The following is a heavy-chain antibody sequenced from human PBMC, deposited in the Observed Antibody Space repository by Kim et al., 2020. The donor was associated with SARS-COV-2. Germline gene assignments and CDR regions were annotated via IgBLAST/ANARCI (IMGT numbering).Heavy chain of an antibody. V-gene: IGHV3-23*01. CDR2: ICERDSNT. CDR1: GFTFNSLA. D-gene: IGHD3-16*01. Sequence: GGSLRLSCAASGFTFNSLAINWVRQAPGQGLGLGSRICERDSNTYYSYPVTGRCTISRLNSTGNLYLQIKTLRPANTAVYYCSQYGDALLYCLDSRGHGT. CDR3: SQYGDALLYCLDS. J-gene: IGHJ5*01.